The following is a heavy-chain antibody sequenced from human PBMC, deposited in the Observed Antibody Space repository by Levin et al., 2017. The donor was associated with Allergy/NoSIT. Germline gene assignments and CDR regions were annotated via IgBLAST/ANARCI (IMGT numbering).Heavy chain of an antibody. CDR1: GDSVSSNRAA. J-gene: IGHJ4*02. D-gene: IGHD3-16*01. CDR3: AKEGGGSILNY. CDR2: TYYRSKWYN. Sequence: SQTLSLTCAISGDSVSSNRAAWKWIRQSPSRGLEWLGRTYYRSKWYNDYAVSVKSRITINSDTSKNQFSLQLNSVTPEDTAVYYCAKEGGGSILNYWGQGTLVTVSS. V-gene: IGHV6-1*01.